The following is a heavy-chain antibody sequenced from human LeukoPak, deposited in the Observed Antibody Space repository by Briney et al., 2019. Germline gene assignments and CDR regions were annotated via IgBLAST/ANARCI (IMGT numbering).Heavy chain of an antibody. V-gene: IGHV4-4*02. Sequence: SGTLSLTCAVSGGSISSSNWWSWVRQPPGKGLEWIGEIYHSGSTNYNPSLKSRVTISVDTSKNQFSLKLSSVTAADTAVYSCARGRQSAYGLGGWGMDVWGQGTTVTVSS. D-gene: IGHD3-10*01. CDR3: ARGRQSAYGLGGWGMDV. CDR1: GGSISSSNW. J-gene: IGHJ6*02. CDR2: IYHSGST.